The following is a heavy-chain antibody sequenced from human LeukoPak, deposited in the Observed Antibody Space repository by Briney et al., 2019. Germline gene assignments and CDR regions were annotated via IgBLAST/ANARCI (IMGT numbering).Heavy chain of an antibody. CDR1: GGSISSYY. J-gene: IGHJ5*02. Sequence: SETLSLTCTVSGGSISSYYWSWIRQPPGKGLEWIGYIYYSGSTNYNPSLKSRVTISVDTSKNQFSLKLSSVTAADTAVYYCARELRYFDWLLSGIDPWGQGTLVTVSS. CDR2: IYYSGST. V-gene: IGHV4-59*12. CDR3: ARELRYFDWLLSGIDP. D-gene: IGHD3-9*01.